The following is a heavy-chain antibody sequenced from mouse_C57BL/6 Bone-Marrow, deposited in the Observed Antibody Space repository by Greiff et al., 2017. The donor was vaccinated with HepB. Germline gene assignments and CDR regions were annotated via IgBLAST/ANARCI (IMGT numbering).Heavy chain of an antibody. CDR3: TPKWYFDV. V-gene: IGHV14-4*01. CDR1: GFNIKDDY. J-gene: IGHJ1*03. Sequence: EVQLQQSGAELVRPGASVKLSCTASGFNIKDDYMHWVKQRPEQGLEWIGWIDPENGDTEYASKFQGKATITADTSSNTAYLQLSSLTSEDTAVYYCTPKWYFDVWGTGTTVTVSS. CDR2: IDPENGDT.